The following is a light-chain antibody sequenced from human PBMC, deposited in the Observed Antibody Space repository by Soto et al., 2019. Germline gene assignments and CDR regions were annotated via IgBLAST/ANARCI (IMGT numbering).Light chain of an antibody. CDR2: DAS. V-gene: IGKV3-11*01. Sequence: EIVLTQSPATLSLSPGERATLSCRASQSIYDYLAWYQQKPGQPPRLLVYDASNRAAGIPARFSGSGSGTDFTLTISSLEPEDFAVYYCQQRGNWPQVTFGGGTKVEIK. CDR3: QQRGNWPQVT. J-gene: IGKJ4*01. CDR1: QSIYDY.